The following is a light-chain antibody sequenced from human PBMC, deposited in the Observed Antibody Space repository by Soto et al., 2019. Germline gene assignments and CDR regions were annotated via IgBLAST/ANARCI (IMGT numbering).Light chain of an antibody. CDR2: EVS. CDR1: SSDVGGYDY. V-gene: IGLV2-14*01. J-gene: IGLJ1*01. Sequence: QSVLTQPASVSGSPGQSITISCTGTSSDVGGYDYVSWFQQHPGKAPKLMLHEVSNRPSGISDRFSGSKSGNTASLTISGLQAEDEADYYCSSYAGSDNPYVFGTGTKVTVL. CDR3: SSYAGSDNPYV.